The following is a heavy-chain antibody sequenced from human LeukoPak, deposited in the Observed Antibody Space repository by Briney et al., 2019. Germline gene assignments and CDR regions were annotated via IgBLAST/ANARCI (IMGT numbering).Heavy chain of an antibody. Sequence: ASVKVSCKASGYTFTSHFMHWVRQAPGQGLEWMGIINPRGGSTSYTQTFQGRVTMTRNTSISTAYMELSSLRSEDTAVYYCARSLLWFGELLSFNAFDPWGQGTLVTVSS. V-gene: IGHV1-46*01. J-gene: IGHJ5*02. CDR2: INPRGGST. CDR3: ARSLLWFGELLSFNAFDP. CDR1: GYTFTSHF. D-gene: IGHD3-10*01.